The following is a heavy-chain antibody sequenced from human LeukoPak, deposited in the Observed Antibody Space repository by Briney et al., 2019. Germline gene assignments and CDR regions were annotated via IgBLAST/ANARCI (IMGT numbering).Heavy chain of an antibody. J-gene: IGHJ6*02. CDR2: IYTSGST. CDR3: ARESPYCSGGSCQNYYYGMDV. D-gene: IGHD2-15*01. V-gene: IGHV4-4*07. Sequence: PSETLSLTCTVSGGSISSYYWSWIRQPARKGLEWIGRIYTSGSTNYNPSLKSRVTMSVDTSKNQFSLKLSSVTAADTAVYYCARESPYCSGGSCQNYYYGMDVWGQGTTVTVSS. CDR1: GGSISSYY.